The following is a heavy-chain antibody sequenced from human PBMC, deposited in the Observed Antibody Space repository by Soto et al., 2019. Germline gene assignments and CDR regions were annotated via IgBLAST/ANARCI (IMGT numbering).Heavy chain of an antibody. D-gene: IGHD5-12*01. J-gene: IGHJ4*02. CDR1: GGSISSGGYS. Sequence: QLQLQESGSGLVKPSQTLSLTCAVSGGSISSGGYSWSWIRQPPGKGMEWIGYIYHSGSTYYNPSLKIRVTISVNRSKNQFSLKLSSVTAADTAVYYCAAGGGLPRYYWGQGTLVTVSS. V-gene: IGHV4-30-2*01. CDR2: IYHSGST. CDR3: AAGGGLPRYY.